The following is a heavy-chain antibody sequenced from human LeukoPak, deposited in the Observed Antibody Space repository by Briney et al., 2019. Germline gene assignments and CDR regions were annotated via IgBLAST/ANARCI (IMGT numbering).Heavy chain of an antibody. CDR3: ARGITGTTDYYYGMDV. Sequence: GGSLRLSCAASGFTFDDYAMHWVRQAPGKGLEWVSGINWNGGSTGYADSVKGRFTISRDNAKDSLYLQMNSLRAEDTALYHCARGITGTTDYYYGMDVWGQGTTVTVSS. D-gene: IGHD1-7*01. CDR1: GFTFDDYA. J-gene: IGHJ6*02. CDR2: INWNGGST. V-gene: IGHV3-20*01.